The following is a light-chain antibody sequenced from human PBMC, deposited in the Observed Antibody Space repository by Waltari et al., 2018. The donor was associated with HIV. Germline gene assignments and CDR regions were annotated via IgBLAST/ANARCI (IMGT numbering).Light chain of an antibody. CDR3: SSYTSSSTLV. CDR2: DVS. J-gene: IGLJ2*01. V-gene: IGLV2-14*03. CDR1: SSDVGGYNY. Sequence: QSALTQPASVSGSPGQSITISCPATSSDVGGYNYVSWYQQHPGKAPKLMIYDVSNRPSGVSNRFSGSKSGNTASLTISGLQAEDEADYYCSSYTSSSTLVFGGGTKLTVL.